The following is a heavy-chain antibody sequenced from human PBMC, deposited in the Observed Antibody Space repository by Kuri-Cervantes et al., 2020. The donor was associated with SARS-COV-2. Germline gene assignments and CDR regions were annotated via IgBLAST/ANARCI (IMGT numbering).Heavy chain of an antibody. V-gene: IGHV3-23*01. CDR3: AKGDGSGSYYLFDY. CDR1: GFTFSNAW. J-gene: IGHJ4*02. D-gene: IGHD3-10*01. CDR2: ISGSGGST. Sequence: GGSLRLSCAASGFTFSNAWMSWVRQAPGKGLEWVSAISGSGGSTYYADSVKGRFTISRDNSKNTLYLQMNSLRAEDTAVYYCAKGDGSGSYYLFDYWGQGTLVTVSS.